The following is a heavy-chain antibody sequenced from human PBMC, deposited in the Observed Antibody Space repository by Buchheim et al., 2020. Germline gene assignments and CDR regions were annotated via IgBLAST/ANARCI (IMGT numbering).Heavy chain of an antibody. D-gene: IGHD2-15*01. V-gene: IGHV3-30*18. CDR2: ISYDGSNK. CDR3: AKLDCSGGSCYSLAYDYYGMDV. Sequence: QVQLVESGGGLVKPGGSLRLSCAASGFTFSSYGMHWVRQAPGKGLEWVAVISYDGSNKYYADSVKGRFTISRDNSKNTLYLQMNSLRAEDTAVYYCAKLDCSGGSCYSLAYDYYGMDVWGKGTT. J-gene: IGHJ6*04. CDR1: GFTFSSYG.